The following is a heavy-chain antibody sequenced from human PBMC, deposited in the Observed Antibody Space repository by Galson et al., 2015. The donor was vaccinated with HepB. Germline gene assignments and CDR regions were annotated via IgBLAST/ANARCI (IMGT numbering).Heavy chain of an antibody. J-gene: IGHJ4*02. CDR3: AKVSLRFLEWPNDY. V-gene: IGHV3-23*01. D-gene: IGHD3-3*01. CDR1: GFTFSSYA. CDR2: ISGSGGST. Sequence: LRLSCAASGFTFSSYAMSWVRQAPGKGLEWVSAISGSGGSTYYADSVKGRFTISRDNSKNTLYLQMNSLRAEDTAVYYCAKVSLRFLEWPNDYWGQGTLVTVSS.